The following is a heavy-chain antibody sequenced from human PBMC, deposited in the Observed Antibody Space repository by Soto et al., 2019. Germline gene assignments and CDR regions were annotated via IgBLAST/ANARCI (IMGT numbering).Heavy chain of an antibody. CDR2: FFYGGRT. Sequence: QVQLQQSGPGLLKPSETLSLTCTVSGGSISSPSYNWGWVRQPPGKGPEWIGSFFYGGRTHYSPSLESRLSISVDTARSPVSLILTSVTAADTAVYYCATVASTHFDSWGQGALVVVSS. CDR1: GGSISSPSYN. V-gene: IGHV4-39*01. J-gene: IGHJ4*02. D-gene: IGHD1-1*01. CDR3: ATVASTHFDS.